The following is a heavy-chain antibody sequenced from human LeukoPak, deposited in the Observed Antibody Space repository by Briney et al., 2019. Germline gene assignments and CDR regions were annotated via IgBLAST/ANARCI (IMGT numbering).Heavy chain of an antibody. CDR3: ARDRNLGITMIVVALGWFDP. J-gene: IGHJ5*02. CDR1: GFTFSRYW. V-gene: IGHV3-7*01. Sequence: GGSLRLSCAASGFTFSRYWMTWVRQTPRKGLEWVANIKPDGSEKYYVDSVKGRFTISRDNAKNSLYLQMNSLRAEDTAVYYCARDRNLGITMIVVALGWFDPWGQGTLVTVSS. D-gene: IGHD3-22*01. CDR2: IKPDGSEK.